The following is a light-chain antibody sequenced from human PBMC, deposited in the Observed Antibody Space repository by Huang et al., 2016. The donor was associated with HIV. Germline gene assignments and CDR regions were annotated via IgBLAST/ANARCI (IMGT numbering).Light chain of an antibody. V-gene: IGKV3-11*01. Sequence: IVLRQSPATLSLAPGERATLSCRASQSITSNLAWYQQRPGQAPRLLIDDASNRATGIPVRFSGSGSGTDFTLTSSSLEPEDFAVYFCQLRSNWPPISFGQGTQLDIK. CDR3: QLRSNWPPIS. J-gene: IGKJ5*01. CDR1: QSITSN. CDR2: DAS.